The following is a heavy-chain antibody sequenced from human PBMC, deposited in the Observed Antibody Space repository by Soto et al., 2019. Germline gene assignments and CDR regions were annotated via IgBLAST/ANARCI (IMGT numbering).Heavy chain of an antibody. Sequence: DVQLLDSGGGLVQPGGSLRLSCAASGFIFSNYVMSWVRQTPGKGLEWVSGISGRGVNMYYAGSVKGRFTVSRDNSKNTLDLKMDSLRAEDTAVYYCAKTPLRVGPIDYWGEGTLVTVSS. D-gene: IGHD2-15*01. J-gene: IGHJ4*02. CDR3: AKTPLRVGPIDY. V-gene: IGHV3-23*01. CDR2: ISGRGVNM. CDR1: GFIFSNYV.